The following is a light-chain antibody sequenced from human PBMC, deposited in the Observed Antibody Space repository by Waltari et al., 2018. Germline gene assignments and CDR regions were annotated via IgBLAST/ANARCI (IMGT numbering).Light chain of an antibody. J-gene: IGLJ2*01. CDR2: EVS. V-gene: IGLV2-14*01. Sequence: QSALTQPASVSGSPGQSITISCTGSSRDIGGYTYVSWYQHHPGKAPKLIIYEVSSRPSGISTRFSGSKSGNTASLTISGLQLEDEAHYYCSSYTTTSTLLFGGGTKVTVL. CDR1: SRDIGGYTY. CDR3: SSYTTTSTLL.